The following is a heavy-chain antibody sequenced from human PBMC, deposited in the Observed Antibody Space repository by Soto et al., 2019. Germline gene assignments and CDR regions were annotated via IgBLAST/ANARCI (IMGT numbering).Heavy chain of an antibody. Sequence: PGESLKISCKGSGYSFTSYWIGWVRQMPGKGLEWMGIIYPGDSDTRYSPSFQGQVTISADKSISTAYLQWSSLKASDTAMYYCARRPYDFWSGYYEYYFDYWGQGTLVTVSS. J-gene: IGHJ4*02. D-gene: IGHD3-3*01. V-gene: IGHV5-51*01. CDR1: GYSFTSYW. CDR2: IYPGDSDT. CDR3: ARRPYDFWSGYYEYYFDY.